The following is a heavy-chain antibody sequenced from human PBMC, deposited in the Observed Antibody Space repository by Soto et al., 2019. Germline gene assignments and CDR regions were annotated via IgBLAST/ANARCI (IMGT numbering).Heavy chain of an antibody. V-gene: IGHV4-31*03. CDR2: IYVTGAV. J-gene: IGHJ5*02. D-gene: IGHD2-21*01. Sequence: SETLYLTCSVSGAALNSGNYYWSWIRQVPGKGLEWIGHIYVTGAVDYNPSLRDRITISQDTSERQFSLNLRLVTAADTAVYYCARLRIATNNYKWFDPWGQGTLVTVSS. CDR3: ARLRIATNNYKWFDP. CDR1: GAALNSGNYY.